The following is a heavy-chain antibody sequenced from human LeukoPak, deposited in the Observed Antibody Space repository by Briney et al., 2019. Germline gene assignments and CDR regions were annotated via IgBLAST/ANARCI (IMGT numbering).Heavy chain of an antibody. CDR3: ARGRWLPNAFDI. J-gene: IGHJ3*02. D-gene: IGHD5-24*01. CDR2: IYYSGRT. CDR1: GDSINSYY. Sequence: PSETLSLTSTVSGDSINSYYWNWIRQPPGKGLEWIGYIYYSGRTDYNPSLKSRVTISVDTSKHQFSMKLKSVTAADTAVYFCARGRWLPNAFDIWGQGTMVTVSS. V-gene: IGHV4-59*01.